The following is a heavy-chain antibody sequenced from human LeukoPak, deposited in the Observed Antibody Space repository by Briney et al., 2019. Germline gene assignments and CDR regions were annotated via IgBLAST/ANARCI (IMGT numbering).Heavy chain of an antibody. Sequence: GGSLRLSCAASGFTFNKAWMIWVRQAPGKGLEWVARIKTKPEGGTTDYAAPVKGRFTISRDDSKNTLYLQMNSLKTEDTAVYYCTSSGSRRDYFDYWGQGTLATVSS. CDR2: IKTKPEGGTT. J-gene: IGHJ4*02. CDR3: TSSGSRRDYFDY. V-gene: IGHV3-15*05. CDR1: GFTFNKAW.